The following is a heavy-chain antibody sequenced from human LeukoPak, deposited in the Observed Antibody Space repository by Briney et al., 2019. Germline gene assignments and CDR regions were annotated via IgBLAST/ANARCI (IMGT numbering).Heavy chain of an antibody. CDR1: GYTFTGYY. J-gene: IGHJ1*01. D-gene: IGHD2-15*01. CDR2: ISAYNGNT. Sequence: ASVKVSCKASGYTFTGYYMHWVRQAPGQGLEWMGWISAYNGNTNYAQKLQGRVTMTTDTSTSTAYMELRSLRSDDTAVYYCSRDTRAADAEYFQHWGQGTLVIVSS. V-gene: IGHV1-18*04. CDR3: SRDTRAADAEYFQH.